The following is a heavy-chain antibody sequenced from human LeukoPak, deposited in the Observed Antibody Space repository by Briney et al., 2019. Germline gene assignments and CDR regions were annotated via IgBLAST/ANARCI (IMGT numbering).Heavy chain of an antibody. Sequence: TGGSLRLSCAASGFTFRSHTMSWVSQAPGKGLEWVSGSSGYDGRTYYADSVKGRFTISRDNSKNTLYLQMNSLRAEDTATYSCGSRTYWGQGTLVTVYS. CDR2: SSGYDGRT. J-gene: IGHJ4*02. V-gene: IGHV3-23*01. CDR3: GSRTY. CDR1: GFTFRSHT. D-gene: IGHD1-14*01.